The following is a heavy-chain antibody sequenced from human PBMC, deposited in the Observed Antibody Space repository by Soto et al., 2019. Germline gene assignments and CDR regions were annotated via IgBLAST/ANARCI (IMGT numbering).Heavy chain of an antibody. CDR2: ISYDGSNK. V-gene: IGHV3-30*18. J-gene: IGHJ4*02. Sequence: GGSLRLSCAASGFTFSSYGMHWVRQAPGKGLEWVAVISYDGSNKYYADSVRGRFTISRDNSKNTLYLQMNSLSAEDTAVYDCANHGDYDILTGYQYWGQGTLVTVSS. CDR3: ANHGDYDILTGYQY. D-gene: IGHD3-9*01. CDR1: GFTFSSYG.